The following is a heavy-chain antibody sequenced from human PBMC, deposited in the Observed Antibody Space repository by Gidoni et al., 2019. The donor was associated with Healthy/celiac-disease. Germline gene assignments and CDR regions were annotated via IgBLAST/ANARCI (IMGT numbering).Heavy chain of an antibody. D-gene: IGHD1-26*01. CDR3: ARVMWELPPEY. CDR1: AYTFTSYG. Sequence: VQLVQSVAEVQKNGASVMVSCKDSAYTFTSYGTSWVRQAAGQGLEWMGWIIAYNSNTNYAQKLQGRVTMTTDTSTSTAYMELRSLRSDDTAVYYCARVMWELPPEYWGQGTLVTVSS. J-gene: IGHJ4*02. CDR2: IIAYNSNT. V-gene: IGHV1-18*01.